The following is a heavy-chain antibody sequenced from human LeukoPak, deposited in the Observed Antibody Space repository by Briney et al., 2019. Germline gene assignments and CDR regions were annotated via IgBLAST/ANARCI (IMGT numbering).Heavy chain of an antibody. V-gene: IGHV3-7*01. D-gene: IGHD3-22*01. CDR2: INRDGTTK. Sequence: GGSLRLSCAASGFTFGSYSMNWVRQAPGKGLEWVANINRDGTTKNYVDSVQGQFTISRDNAQSSLYLQMSSLRAEDTAVYFCARDATYSEGATYYDRLDYWGQGAQVTVSS. CDR1: GFTFGSYS. CDR3: ARDATYSEGATYYDRLDY. J-gene: IGHJ4*02.